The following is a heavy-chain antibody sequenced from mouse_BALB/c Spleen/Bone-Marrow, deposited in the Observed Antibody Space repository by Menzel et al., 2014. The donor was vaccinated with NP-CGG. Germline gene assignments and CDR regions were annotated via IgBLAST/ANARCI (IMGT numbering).Heavy chain of an antibody. J-gene: IGHJ2*01. V-gene: IGHV1-54*01. CDR2: INPGSGGS. CDR1: GYAFTIYL. Sequence: VQLQQSGAELVRPGTSVKVSCKASGYAFTIYLIEWIKQRPGQGLEWIGVINPGSGGSNYNEKFKGKATLTADKSSSTAYMQLSNLTSDDSAVYFCARLGRDYFDYWGQGTTLTVSS. D-gene: IGHD4-1*01. CDR3: ARLGRDYFDY.